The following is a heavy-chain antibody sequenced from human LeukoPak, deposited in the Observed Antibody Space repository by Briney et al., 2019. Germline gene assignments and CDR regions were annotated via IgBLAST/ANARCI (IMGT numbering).Heavy chain of an antibody. Sequence: SGTLSLTCAVSGGSISSSNWWSWVRQPPGKGLEWIGEIYHSGSTNYNPSLKSRVTISVDKSKNQFSLKLSSVTAADTAVYYCATRTRYSSSWYFDYWGQGTLVTVSS. J-gene: IGHJ4*02. V-gene: IGHV4-4*02. CDR2: IYHSGST. CDR1: GGSISSSNW. CDR3: ATRTRYSSSWYFDY. D-gene: IGHD6-13*01.